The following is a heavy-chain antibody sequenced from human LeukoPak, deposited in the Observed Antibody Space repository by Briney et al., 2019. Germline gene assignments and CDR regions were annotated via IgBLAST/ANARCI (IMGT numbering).Heavy chain of an antibody. CDR2: LWYDGSNK. CDR3: ARDRGIVGFDP. CDR1: GFTFSSYG. J-gene: IGHJ5*02. Sequence: GRSLRLSCAASGFTFSSYGMHWVRQAPGKGLEWVAVLWYDGSNKYYADSVKGRFTISRDNSKNTLYLQMNSLRAEDTAVYYCARDRGIVGFDPWGQGTLVTVSS. D-gene: IGHD1-26*01. V-gene: IGHV3-33*01.